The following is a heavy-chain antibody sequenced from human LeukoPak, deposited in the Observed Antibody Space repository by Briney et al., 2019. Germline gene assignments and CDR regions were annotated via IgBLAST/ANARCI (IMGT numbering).Heavy chain of an antibody. D-gene: IGHD3-10*01. V-gene: IGHV3-48*03. J-gene: IGHJ4*02. CDR1: GSTFSSYE. CDR3: ALRGSGSLGYFDY. Sequence: PGGSLRLSCAASGSTFSSYEMNWVRQAPGKGLEWVSYISSSGSTIYYADSVKGRFTISRDNAENSLYLQMNSLRAEDTAVYYCALRGSGSLGYFDYWGQGTLVTVSS. CDR2: ISSSGSTI.